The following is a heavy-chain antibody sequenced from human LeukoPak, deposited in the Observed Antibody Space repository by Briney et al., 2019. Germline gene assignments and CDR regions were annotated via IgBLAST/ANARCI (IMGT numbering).Heavy chain of an antibody. CDR1: GGSISSHY. CDR3: AREKGSPSDYDFWSGYYGVSYYYYYMDV. J-gene: IGHJ6*03. Sequence: SETLSLTCTVSGGSISSHYWSWIRQPPGKGLEWIGYIYYSGSTNYNPSLKSRVTISVDTSKNQFSLKLSSVTAADTAVYYCAREKGSPSDYDFWSGYYGVSYYYYYMDVWGKGTTVTVSS. V-gene: IGHV4-59*11. CDR2: IYYSGST. D-gene: IGHD3-3*01.